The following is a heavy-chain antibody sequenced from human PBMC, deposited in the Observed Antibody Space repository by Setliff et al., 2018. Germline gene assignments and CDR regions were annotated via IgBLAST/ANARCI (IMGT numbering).Heavy chain of an antibody. CDR1: GFRFGDFG. CDR2: IRHDGDNK. V-gene: IGHV3-30*02. D-gene: IGHD3-9*01. J-gene: IGHJ4*02. CDR3: AREIIEGLLSGLDF. Sequence: GGSLRLSCAASGFRFGDFGMHWVRQAPGKGLEWITFIRHDGDNKYYRDSVRGRFTVSRDNSKNTLTLQMDSLRPDDTAVYYCAREIIEGLLSGLDFWGQGTLVTVSS.